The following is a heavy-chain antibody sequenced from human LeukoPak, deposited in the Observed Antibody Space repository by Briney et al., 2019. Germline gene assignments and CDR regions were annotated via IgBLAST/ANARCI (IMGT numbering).Heavy chain of an antibody. Sequence: GGSLRLSCAASGFTFSSYAMSWVRQAPGKGLEWVSAIRGSGGSTCYADSVKGRFTISRDNSKNTLYLQMNSLRAEDTAVYYCAKDMVLWFGEYDYWGQGTLVTVSS. CDR2: IRGSGGST. D-gene: IGHD3-10*01. J-gene: IGHJ4*02. CDR3: AKDMVLWFGEYDY. V-gene: IGHV3-23*01. CDR1: GFTFSSYA.